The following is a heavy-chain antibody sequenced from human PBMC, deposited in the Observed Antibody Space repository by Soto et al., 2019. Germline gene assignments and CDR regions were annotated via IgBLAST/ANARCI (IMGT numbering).Heavy chain of an antibody. J-gene: IGHJ6*02. CDR3: ARGLVRGVIRPRTYYGMDV. CDR1: GGSFSGYY. V-gene: IGHV4-34*01. CDR2: INHSGST. Sequence: SETLSLTCAVYGGSFSGYYWSWIRQPPGKGLEWIGEINHSGSTNYNPSLKSRVTISVDTSKNQFSLKLSSVTAADTAVYYCARGLVRGVIRPRTYYGMDVWGQGTTVTVSS. D-gene: IGHD3-10*01.